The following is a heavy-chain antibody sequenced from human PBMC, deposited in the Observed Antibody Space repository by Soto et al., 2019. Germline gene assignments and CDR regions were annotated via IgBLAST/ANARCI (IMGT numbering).Heavy chain of an antibody. CDR2: TSHSGNT. D-gene: IGHD3-10*01. Sequence: QVQLQESGPGLVKPWGTLSLICTVSGGSISSSPWWTWVRQPPGKGVEWIGETSHSGNTNSNPSLKSRVTMSLDKSKNEFSLKVSPVTAADTAVYYCARDPPEPGAWFDPWGQGTLVTVSS. V-gene: IGHV4-4*02. CDR1: GGSISSSPW. J-gene: IGHJ5*02. CDR3: ARDPPEPGAWFDP.